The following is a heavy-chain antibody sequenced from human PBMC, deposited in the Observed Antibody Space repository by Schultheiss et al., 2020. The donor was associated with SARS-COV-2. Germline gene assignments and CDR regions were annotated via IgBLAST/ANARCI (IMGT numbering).Heavy chain of an antibody. J-gene: IGHJ2*01. D-gene: IGHD3-10*01. Sequence: GGSLRLSCAASGFTFSSYAMSWVRQAPGKGLEWVSAISGSGGSTYYADSVKGRFTISRDNSKNTLYLQMNSLRAEDTAVYYCARVGVIMVRGVIITHWYFDLWGRGTLVTVSS. V-gene: IGHV3-23*01. CDR3: ARVGVIMVRGVIITHWYFDL. CDR1: GFTFSSYA. CDR2: ISGSGGST.